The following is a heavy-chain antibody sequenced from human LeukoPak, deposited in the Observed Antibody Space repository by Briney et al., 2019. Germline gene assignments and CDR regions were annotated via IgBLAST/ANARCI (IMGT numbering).Heavy chain of an antibody. CDR3: AKKRGYSYGEFDY. CDR2: ISSSGSTI. Sequence: PGGSLRLSCAASGFTFSDYYMSWIRQAPGKGLEWVSYISSSGSTIYYADSVKGRFTISRDNSKNTLYLQMNSLRAEDTAVYYCAKKRGYSYGEFDYWGQGTLVTVSS. D-gene: IGHD5-18*01. V-gene: IGHV3-11*01. J-gene: IGHJ4*02. CDR1: GFTFSDYY.